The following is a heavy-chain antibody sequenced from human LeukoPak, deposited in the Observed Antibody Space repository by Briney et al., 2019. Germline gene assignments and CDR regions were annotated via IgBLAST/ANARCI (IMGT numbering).Heavy chain of an antibody. J-gene: IGHJ4*02. Sequence: QTGGSLRLSCAASGFTFSSYAMHWVRQAPGKGLEWVAVISYHGRNENYADSVKGRFTISRDNSKNTLYLQMNSLRAEDTAVYYCAKDRDYDILTGDNYFDYWGQGTLVTVSS. CDR2: ISYHGRNE. V-gene: IGHV3-30*04. CDR3: AKDRDYDILTGDNYFDY. CDR1: GFTFSSYA. D-gene: IGHD3-9*01.